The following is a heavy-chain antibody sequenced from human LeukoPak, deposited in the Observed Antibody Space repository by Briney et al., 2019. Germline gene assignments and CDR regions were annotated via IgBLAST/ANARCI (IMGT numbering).Heavy chain of an antibody. CDR3: AADQRWELPLNY. CDR1: GFTFSSYA. V-gene: IGHV3-15*01. J-gene: IGHJ4*02. Sequence: GGSLRLSCAASGFTFSSYAMSWVRQAPGKGLEWVGRIKSKTDGGTTDYAAPVKGRFTISRDDTKDTLYLQMNSLKTEDTAVYYCAADQRWELPLNYWGQGTLVTVSS. D-gene: IGHD1-26*01. CDR2: IKSKTDGGTT.